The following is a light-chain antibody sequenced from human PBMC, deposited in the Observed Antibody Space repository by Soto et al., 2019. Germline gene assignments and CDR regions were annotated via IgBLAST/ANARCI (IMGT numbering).Light chain of an antibody. J-gene: IGLJ1*01. Sequence: QSVLTQPASVSGSPGQSLTISCTGTSIDIAPYNYVSWYQQHPGKAPKLIIYEVSYRPSVISNRFSGSKSGNTASLTISGLQAEDEADYYCSSYTSSTNYVFGTGTKVTVL. CDR3: SSYTSSTNYV. CDR2: EVS. CDR1: SIDIAPYNY. V-gene: IGLV2-14*01.